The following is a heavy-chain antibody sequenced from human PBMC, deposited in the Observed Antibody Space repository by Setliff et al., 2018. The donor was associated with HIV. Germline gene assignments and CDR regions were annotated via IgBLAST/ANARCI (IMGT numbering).Heavy chain of an antibody. CDR1: GFTFSSYE. V-gene: IGHV3-48*03. J-gene: IGHJ4*02. D-gene: IGHD2-2*01. CDR2: IGTSTSNI. CDR3: ARGEPTILIEPAAFLDY. Sequence: GGSLRLSCAASGFTFSSYEMNWVRQAPGKGLEWVSYIGTSTSNIYYADSVKGRFTISRDNAKNSLYLQMNSLRAEDTAVYYCARGEPTILIEPAAFLDYWGQGTLVTVSS.